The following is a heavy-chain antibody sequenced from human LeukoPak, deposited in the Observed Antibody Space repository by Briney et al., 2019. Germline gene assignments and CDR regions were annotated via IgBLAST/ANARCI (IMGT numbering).Heavy chain of an antibody. CDR1: GGSISSYY. CDR2: IYYSGST. CDR3: ARAGPRDGYNYPPFDY. D-gene: IGHD5-24*01. J-gene: IGHJ4*02. V-gene: IGHV4-59*01. Sequence: SETLSLTCTVSGGSISSYYWSWIRQPPGKGLEWIGYIYYSGSTNNNPSLKSRVTISVDTSKNQFSLKLSSVTAADTAVYYCARAGPRDGYNYPPFDYWGQGTLVTVSS.